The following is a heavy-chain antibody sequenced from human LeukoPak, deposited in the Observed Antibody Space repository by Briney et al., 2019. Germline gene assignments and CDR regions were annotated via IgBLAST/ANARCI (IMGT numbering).Heavy chain of an antibody. D-gene: IGHD2-2*01. CDR1: GFTFSNAW. V-gene: IGHV3-15*01. CDR2: IKSKTDGGTT. J-gene: IGHJ4*02. CDR3: AKDRGLVLVPAAIDFDC. Sequence: GGSLRLSCAASGFTFSNAWMSWVRQAPGKGLEWVGRIKSKTDGGTTDYAAPVKGRFTISRDDSKNTLYLQMNSLRAEDTAVYYCAKDRGLVLVPAAIDFDCWGQGTLVTVSS.